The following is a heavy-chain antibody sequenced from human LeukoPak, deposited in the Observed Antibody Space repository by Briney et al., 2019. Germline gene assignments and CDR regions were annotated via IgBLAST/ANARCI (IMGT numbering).Heavy chain of an antibody. J-gene: IGHJ4*02. CDR1: GGSISSYY. V-gene: IGHV4-59*08. Sequence: SETLSLTCTVSGGSISSYYWSWIRQPPGKGLEWIGYIYYSGSTNYNPSLKSRVTISVDTSKNQFSLKLSSVTAADTAVYYCARGDYGGKSHWGQGTLVTVSS. CDR3: ARGDYGGKSH. CDR2: IYYSGST. D-gene: IGHD4-23*01.